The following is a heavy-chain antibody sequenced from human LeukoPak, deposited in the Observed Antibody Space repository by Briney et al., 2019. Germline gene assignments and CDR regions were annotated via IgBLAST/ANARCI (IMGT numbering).Heavy chain of an antibody. Sequence: WASVKVSCKASGYTFTSYGISWVRQDPGQGLEWMGWISAYNGNTNYARKLQGRVTMTTDTSTSTAYMELRSLRSDDTAVYYCARDARKRYYFDYWGQGTLVTVSS. CDR1: GYTFTSYG. CDR2: ISAYNGNT. D-gene: IGHD3-10*01. V-gene: IGHV1-18*01. J-gene: IGHJ4*02. CDR3: ARDARKRYYFDY.